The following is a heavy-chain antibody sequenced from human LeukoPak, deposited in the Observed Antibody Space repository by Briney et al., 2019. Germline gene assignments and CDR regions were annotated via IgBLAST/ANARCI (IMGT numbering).Heavy chain of an antibody. CDR1: GFTFSSYV. CDR3: AKAESNYGDYVPWDY. V-gene: IGHV3-23*01. D-gene: IGHD4-17*01. J-gene: IGHJ4*02. CDR2: ISGSGGST. Sequence: GGSLRLSCAASGFTFSSYVMSWVRQAPGKGLEWVTAISGSGGSTYYADSVKGRFTISRDNSKNTLYLQMNSLRAEDTAVYYCAKAESNYGDYVPWDYWGQGTLVTVSS.